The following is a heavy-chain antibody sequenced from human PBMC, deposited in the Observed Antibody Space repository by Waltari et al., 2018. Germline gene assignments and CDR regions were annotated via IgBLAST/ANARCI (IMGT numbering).Heavy chain of an antibody. Sequence: TTYYWAWIRQTPGKGLEWIGYIHYSGNTYYNPSLRSRVTISVDTSKNQFSLNLRSVTAADTAVYYCARRVVTTGGVDYWGQGTLVTVSS. V-gene: IGHV4-39*07. CDR1: TTYY. CDR3: ARRVVTTGGVDY. CDR2: IHYSGNT. D-gene: IGHD2-21*02. J-gene: IGHJ4*02.